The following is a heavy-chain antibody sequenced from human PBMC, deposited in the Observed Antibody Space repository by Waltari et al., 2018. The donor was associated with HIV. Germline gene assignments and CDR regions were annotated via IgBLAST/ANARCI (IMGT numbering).Heavy chain of an antibody. J-gene: IGHJ6*02. Sequence: EVQLVESGGNLTRRGGSLRLSCVGSGFIVGDNDMSWGRRAPGKGPEWVSVLYSNGNTLYGGSVKGRFTIFRDNSKNTLYLQMNTLRFDDTAVYYCARMHRFYGSEQSRYFYFGMDVWGQGTTVTVSS. CDR1: GFIVGDND. V-gene: IGHV3-53*01. D-gene: IGHD3-16*02. CDR3: ARMHRFYGSEQSRYFYFGMDV. CDR2: LYSNGNT.